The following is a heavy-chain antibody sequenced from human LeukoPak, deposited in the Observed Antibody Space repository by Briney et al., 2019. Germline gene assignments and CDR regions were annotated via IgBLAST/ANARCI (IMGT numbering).Heavy chain of an antibody. CDR2: ISSSGNTT. CDR1: GFTFSDNY. J-gene: IGHJ6*03. Sequence: GGSLRLSCAASGFTFSDNYMSWIRQAPGKGLEWVSYISSSGNTTYNADSVKGRFTISRDNSKNTLYLQMNSLKGDDTAVYYCAKDSAFYYIDVWGKGTTVIISS. D-gene: IGHD3-10*01. V-gene: IGHV3-11*04. CDR3: AKDSAFYYIDV.